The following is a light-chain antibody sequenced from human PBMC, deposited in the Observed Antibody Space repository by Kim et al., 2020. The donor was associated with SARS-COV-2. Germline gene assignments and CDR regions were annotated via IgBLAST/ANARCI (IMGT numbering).Light chain of an antibody. V-gene: IGLV2-8*01. CDR3: TSYAGGNIVV. J-gene: IGLJ2*01. Sequence: GQSVTLSCTGTSSDVGGYNYVSWYQRHPGKAPKLMIYEVSKRPSGVPDRFSGSKSGNTASLTVSGLQAEDEADYYCTSYAGGNIVVFGGGTQLTVL. CDR2: EVS. CDR1: SSDVGGYNY.